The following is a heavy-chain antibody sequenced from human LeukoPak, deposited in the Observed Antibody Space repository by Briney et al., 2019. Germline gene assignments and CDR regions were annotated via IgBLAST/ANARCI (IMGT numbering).Heavy chain of an antibody. Sequence: GGSLRLSCAASGFTVSSNYMSWVRQAPGKGLEWVSVIYSGGSTYYADSVKGRFTISRDNSKNTLYLQMNSLRAEDTAVYYCARDSSGSSNWFDPWGQGTLVTVSS. J-gene: IGHJ5*02. CDR1: GFTVSSNY. D-gene: IGHD1-26*01. V-gene: IGHV3-66*01. CDR2: IYSGGST. CDR3: ARDSSGSSNWFDP.